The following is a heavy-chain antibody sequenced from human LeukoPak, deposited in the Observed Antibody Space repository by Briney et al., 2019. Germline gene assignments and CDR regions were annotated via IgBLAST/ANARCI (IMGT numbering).Heavy chain of an antibody. CDR1: GDSVSSNSAA. D-gene: IGHD2-2*01. V-gene: IGHV6-1*01. J-gene: IGHJ6*03. CDR3: ARGEVVVVPAAIWKHGAYMDV. Sequence: SQTLSLTCAISGDSVSSNSAAWNWIRQSPSRGLEWLGRTYYRSKWYNDYAVSVKSRITINPDTSKNQFSLQLNSVTPEDTAVYYCARGEVVVVPAAIWKHGAYMDVWGKGTTVTVSS. CDR2: TYYRSKWYN.